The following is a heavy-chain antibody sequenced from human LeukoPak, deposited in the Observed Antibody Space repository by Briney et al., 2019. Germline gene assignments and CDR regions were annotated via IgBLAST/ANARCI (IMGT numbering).Heavy chain of an antibody. D-gene: IGHD3-22*01. V-gene: IGHV1-18*01. CDR2: MSAYNGNT. J-gene: IGHJ4*02. CDR3: ARDLPDLTYSYDSDGLDY. CDR1: GYTFSNHG. Sequence: ASVKVSCKASGYTFSNHGISWVRQAPGQGLEWMGWMSAYNGNTDYAQKFQGRFTITTDTSTSTAYMELKSLRSDDTAVYYCARDLPDLTYSYDSDGLDYWGQGTLVTVSS.